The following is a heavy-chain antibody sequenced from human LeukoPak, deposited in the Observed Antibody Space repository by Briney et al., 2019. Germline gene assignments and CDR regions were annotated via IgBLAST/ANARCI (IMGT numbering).Heavy chain of an antibody. J-gene: IGHJ4*02. V-gene: IGHV4-59*01. Sequence: PSETLSLTCTVSGGSIRSYYWSWVRQPPGKGLEWIGYIYYSENTNYNPSLKSRVTISGDTSKNQFSLKLSSVTAADTAVYYCARDRTGESRCDYWGQGTLVSVSS. D-gene: IGHD7-27*01. CDR3: ARDRTGESRCDY. CDR2: IYYSENT. CDR1: GGSIRSYY.